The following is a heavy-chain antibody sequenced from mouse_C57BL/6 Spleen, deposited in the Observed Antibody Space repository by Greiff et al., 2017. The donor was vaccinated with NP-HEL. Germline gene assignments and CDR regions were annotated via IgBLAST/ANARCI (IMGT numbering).Heavy chain of an antibody. CDR1: GFTFSSYA. V-gene: IGHV5-4*01. Sequence: EVKLMESGGGLVKPGGSLKLSCAASGFTFSSYAMSWVRQTPEKRLEWVATISDGGSYTYYPDNVKGRFTISRDNAKNNLYLQMSHLKSEDTAMYYCARDQSNYGFAYWGQGTLVTVSA. CDR2: ISDGGSYT. D-gene: IGHD2-5*01. CDR3: ARDQSNYGFAY. J-gene: IGHJ3*01.